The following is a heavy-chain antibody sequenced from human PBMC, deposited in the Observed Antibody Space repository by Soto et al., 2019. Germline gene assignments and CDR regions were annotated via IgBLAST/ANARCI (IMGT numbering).Heavy chain of an antibody. CDR3: ATSGGGWYLY. Sequence: GASVKVSCKASGYTFSSYDINWVRQATGQGLEWMGWLNPNSGDTGHAQKFQGRVTLTRNTSINTAYIELSSLTSDDTAVYYCATSGGGWYLYWG. J-gene: IGHJ4*01. D-gene: IGHD6-19*01. V-gene: IGHV1-8*01. CDR2: LNPNSGDT. CDR1: GYTFSSYD.